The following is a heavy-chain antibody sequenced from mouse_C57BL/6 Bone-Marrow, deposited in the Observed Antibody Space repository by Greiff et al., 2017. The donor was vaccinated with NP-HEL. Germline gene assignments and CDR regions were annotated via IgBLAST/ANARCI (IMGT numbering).Heavy chain of an antibody. J-gene: IGHJ2*01. Sequence: VQLQQSGAELVRPGASVTLSCKASGYTFTDYEMHWVKQTPVHGLEWIGAIDPETGGTAYNQKFKGKAILTADKSSSTAYMELRSLTSEGSAVYYCTRGPPIYYDYDDNYWGQGTTLTVSS. V-gene: IGHV1-15*01. D-gene: IGHD2-4*01. CDR3: TRGPPIYYDYDDNY. CDR1: GYTFTDYE. CDR2: IDPETGGT.